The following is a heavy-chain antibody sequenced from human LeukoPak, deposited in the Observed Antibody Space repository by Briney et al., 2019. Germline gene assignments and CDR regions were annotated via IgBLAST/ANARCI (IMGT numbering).Heavy chain of an antibody. CDR2: INPNSGGT. Sequence: ASVKVSCKASGYTFTGYYMHWVRQAPGQGLEWMGWINPNSGGTNYAQKFQGRVTMARDTSISTAYMELSRLRSDDTAVYYCARDRDNSWYRSFDYWGQGTLVTVSS. V-gene: IGHV1-2*02. D-gene: IGHD6-13*01. CDR1: GYTFTGYY. CDR3: ARDRDNSWYRSFDY. J-gene: IGHJ4*02.